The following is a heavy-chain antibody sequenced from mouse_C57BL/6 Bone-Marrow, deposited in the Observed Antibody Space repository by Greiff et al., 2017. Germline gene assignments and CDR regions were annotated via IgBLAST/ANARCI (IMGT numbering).Heavy chain of an antibody. CDR1: DSEVFPIAY. D-gene: IGHD1-2*01. V-gene: IGHV15-2*01. J-gene: IGHJ4*01. CDR3: ARGHYYNAMDY. Sequence: QVQLQQPGSELRSPGSSVKLSCKDFDSEVFPIAYMCWVRQNPGHGFGWIGGILPSIGRTIYGEKFEDKATLDADTQSNTTYLELSSLTSEYYAIYYCARGHYYNAMDYWGQGTSVTVSS. CDR2: ILPSIGRT.